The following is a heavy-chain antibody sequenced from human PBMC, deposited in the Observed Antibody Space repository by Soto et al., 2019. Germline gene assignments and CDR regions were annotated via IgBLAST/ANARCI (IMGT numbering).Heavy chain of an antibody. V-gene: IGHV1-8*01. D-gene: IGHD6-13*01. CDR1: GYTFTSYD. CDR2: MNPNSGNT. Sequence: ASVKVSCKASGYTFTSYDINWVRQATGQGLEWMGWMNPNSGNTGYAQKFQGRVTMTRNTSISTAYMELSSLRSEDTAVYYCARLSSAADAFDIWGQGTMVTVSS. J-gene: IGHJ3*02. CDR3: ARLSSAADAFDI.